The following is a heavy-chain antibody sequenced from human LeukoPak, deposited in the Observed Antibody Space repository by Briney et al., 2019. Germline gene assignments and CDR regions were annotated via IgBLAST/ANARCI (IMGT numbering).Heavy chain of an antibody. J-gene: IGHJ4*02. CDR1: GFNFGSYS. Sequence: GGSLRLSCAASGFNFGSYSMTWVRQAPGKGLEWVSVIGADSATTFYADSVKGRFTISRDNAKNTVFLQMSSLRAEDTATYYCATYRQIQVPFEFWGQGTLVTVSS. V-gene: IGHV3-23*01. D-gene: IGHD5-18*01. CDR2: IGADSATT. CDR3: ATYRQIQVPFEF.